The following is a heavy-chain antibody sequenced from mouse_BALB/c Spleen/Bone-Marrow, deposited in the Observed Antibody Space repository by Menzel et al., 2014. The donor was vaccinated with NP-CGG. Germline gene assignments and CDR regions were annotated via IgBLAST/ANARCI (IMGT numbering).Heavy chain of an antibody. Sequence: EVHLVESGGGLVQPGGSLKLSCAASGFTFSSYGISWARQTPDKRLEMIATINVNGDTTYHPDSVKGRFTISRDNVKNTLYLQMSSLKSEDTAMYYCARGYDYSSWFAYWGQGTLVTVSA. CDR2: INVNGDTT. D-gene: IGHD2-4*01. CDR1: GFTFSSYG. V-gene: IGHV5-6-3*01. J-gene: IGHJ3*01. CDR3: ARGYDYSSWFAY.